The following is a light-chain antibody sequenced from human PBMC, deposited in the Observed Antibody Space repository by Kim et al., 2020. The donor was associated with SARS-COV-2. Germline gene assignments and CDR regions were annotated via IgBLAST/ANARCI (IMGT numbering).Light chain of an antibody. V-gene: IGLV2-8*01. CDR1: RSDVGGYNV. CDR3: SSYAGSNNVV. CDR2: EVS. Sequence: GQSVTISCTGTRSDVGGYNVVSWYQQHPGKAPKLMIYEVSKRPSGVPDRFSGSKSGNTASLTVSGLQAEDEADYYCSSYAGSNNVVFGGGTQLTVL. J-gene: IGLJ2*01.